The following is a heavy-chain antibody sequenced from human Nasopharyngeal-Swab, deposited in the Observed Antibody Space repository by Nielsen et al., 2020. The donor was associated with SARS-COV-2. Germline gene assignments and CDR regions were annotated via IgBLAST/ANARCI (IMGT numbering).Heavy chain of an antibody. V-gene: IGHV3-30-3*01. CDR3: ARDEVGPGY. CDR2: ISYDGSNK. Sequence: GESLKISCAASGFTFSSYGMNWVRQAPGKGLEWVAVISYDGSNKYYADSVKGRFTISRDNAKNSLYLQMNSLRAEDTAVYYCARDEVGPGYWGQGTLVSVSS. CDR1: GFTFSSYG. J-gene: IGHJ4*02. D-gene: IGHD1-26*01.